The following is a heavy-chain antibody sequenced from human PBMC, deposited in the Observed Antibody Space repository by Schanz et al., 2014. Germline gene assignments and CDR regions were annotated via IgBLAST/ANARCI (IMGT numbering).Heavy chain of an antibody. J-gene: IGHJ6*02. D-gene: IGHD2-2*01. CDR1: GGTFSSYT. CDR2: IIPILDKT. Sequence: QVQLVQSGSEVKKPGSSVKVSCKASGGTFSSYTINWVRQAPGQGLEWMGRIIPILDKTNYAQKFQGRVIMTEDTSTDTAYVELSRLTSEDTGVYYCATETSRTWFYNGVDVWGQGTTVTVSS. CDR3: ATETSRTWFYNGVDV. V-gene: IGHV1-69*08.